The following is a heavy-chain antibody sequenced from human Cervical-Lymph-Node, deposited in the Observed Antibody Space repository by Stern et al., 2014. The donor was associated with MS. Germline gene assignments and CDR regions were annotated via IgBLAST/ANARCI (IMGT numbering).Heavy chain of an antibody. D-gene: IGHD6-13*01. V-gene: IGHV3-74*02. CDR2: VNTDGSSA. J-gene: IGHJ4*02. CDR1: GFTFNSYS. Sequence: EVQLEESGGDLVQPGGSLRLSCAASGFTFNSYSMHWVRQVPGKEPVWVSRVNTDGSSAHYADSVKGRFTISRDNAKNTVYLEMNSLRAEDTAVYYCVGSNWYYFDFWGQGTLVTVSS. CDR3: VGSNWYYFDF.